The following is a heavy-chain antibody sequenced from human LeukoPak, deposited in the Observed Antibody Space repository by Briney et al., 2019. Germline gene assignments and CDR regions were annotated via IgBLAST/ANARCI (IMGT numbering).Heavy chain of an antibody. CDR2: IIPILGIA. J-gene: IGHJ4*02. Sequence: ASVKVSCKASGGTFSSYAISWVRQAPGQGLEWMGRIIPILGIANYAQKFQGRVTITADKSTSTAYMELSSLRSEDTAVYYCARDFIDYKGADYWGQGTLVTVSS. D-gene: IGHD4-11*01. CDR1: GGTFSSYA. CDR3: ARDFIDYKGADY. V-gene: IGHV1-69*04.